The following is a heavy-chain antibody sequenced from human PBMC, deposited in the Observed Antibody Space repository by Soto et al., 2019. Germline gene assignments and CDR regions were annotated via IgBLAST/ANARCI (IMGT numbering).Heavy chain of an antibody. CDR1: GGTFSSYA. CDR3: ARAPPSVVPAAINLNYYYYGMDG. V-gene: IGHV1-69*13. Sequence: SVKVSCKASGGTFSSYAISWVRQAPGQGLEWMGGIIPIFGTANYAQKFQGRVTITADESTSTAYMELSSLRSEDTAVYYCARAPPSVVPAAINLNYYYYGMDGWG. J-gene: IGHJ6*02. CDR2: IIPIFGTA. D-gene: IGHD2-2*02.